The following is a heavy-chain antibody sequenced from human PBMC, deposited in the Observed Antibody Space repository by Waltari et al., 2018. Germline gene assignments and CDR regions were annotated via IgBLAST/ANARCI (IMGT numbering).Heavy chain of an antibody. J-gene: IGHJ4*02. CDR1: GFPVRAYD. Sequence: EVQLVASGGGLLQPAGSLGLSCAASGFPVRAYDTDWVLWASGDGQAPGKGMEWISYVSPDGTSTHYANSVRGRFTISRDNAKNSLYLQMNTLSAEDTAVYFCARDSGPWTGDDYNHFDYWGPGTLVTVSS. CDR2: VSPDGTST. CDR3: ARDSGPWTGDDYNHFDY. D-gene: IGHD4-4*01. V-gene: IGHV3-48*03.